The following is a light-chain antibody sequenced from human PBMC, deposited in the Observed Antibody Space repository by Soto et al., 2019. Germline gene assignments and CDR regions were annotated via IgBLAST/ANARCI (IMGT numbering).Light chain of an antibody. CDR2: NNN. J-gene: IGLJ3*02. CDR1: NSNIGSHV. Sequence: QSVLTQPPSASGTPGQRVTISCSGSNSNIGSHVVYWYQQLPGTAPKLLIYNNNQRPSGVPDRFSGSKSGTSASLAISGLQSEDEAYYYCAVWDDSLNGWVFGGGTKVTVL. CDR3: AVWDDSLNGWV. V-gene: IGLV1-44*01.